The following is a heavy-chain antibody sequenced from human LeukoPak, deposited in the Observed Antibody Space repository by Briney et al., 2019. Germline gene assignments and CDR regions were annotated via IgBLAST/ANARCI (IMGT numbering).Heavy chain of an antibody. CDR1: GYTFTSFA. Sequence: ASVKVSCKASGYTFTSFAMHWVRQAPGQRLEWMGWINAGNGNTKYSQKFQGRVTTTRDTSASTAYMELSSLRSEDTAVYYCARSPPLGYYYDSSGYYKFYGMDVWGQGTTVTVPS. CDR3: ARSPPLGYYYDSSGYYKFYGMDV. V-gene: IGHV1-3*01. D-gene: IGHD3-22*01. CDR2: INAGNGNT. J-gene: IGHJ6*02.